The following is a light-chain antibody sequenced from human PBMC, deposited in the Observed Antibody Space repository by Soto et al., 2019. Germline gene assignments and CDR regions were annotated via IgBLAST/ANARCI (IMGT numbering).Light chain of an antibody. CDR1: QSISNS. Sequence: DIQMTQSPSTLSASVGDRVTITCRASQSISNSLAWYQQKPGKAPKVLIYEASSLERGVPSRFSGSGSGTEFTLTISSLQPDDFATYYCQQYNSYWTFGQGTKVEIK. CDR3: QQYNSYWT. V-gene: IGKV1-5*03. J-gene: IGKJ1*01. CDR2: EAS.